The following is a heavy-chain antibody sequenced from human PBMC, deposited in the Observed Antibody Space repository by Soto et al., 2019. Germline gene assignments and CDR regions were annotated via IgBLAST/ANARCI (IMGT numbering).Heavy chain of an antibody. D-gene: IGHD2-21*02. Sequence: PSQTPSLTCAISGDSVSSNSAAWNWIRQSPARGLEWLGRTYYRSKWYNDYVVSMKSRLTINPDTSKNQFSLQLNSVTPEDTAVYYCARGSDSSFDYWGQGSLVTVSS. CDR1: GDSVSSNSAA. CDR3: ARGSDSSFDY. J-gene: IGHJ4*02. V-gene: IGHV6-1*01. CDR2: TYYRSKWYN.